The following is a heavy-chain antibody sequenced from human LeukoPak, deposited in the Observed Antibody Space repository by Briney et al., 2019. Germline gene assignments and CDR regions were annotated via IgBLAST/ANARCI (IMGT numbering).Heavy chain of an antibody. J-gene: IGHJ6*02. CDR3: AKGGAGEVGYYYYGLDV. D-gene: IGHD7-27*01. CDR2: IGIRGDT. V-gene: IGHV3-13*01. CDR1: GFTFIDYD. Sequence: GGSLRLSCAASGFTFIDYDMHWVRQVIGKGLEWVSAIGIRGDTHYSGSVKGRFTISRENAESSLYLQMNSLRPEDTAVYYCAKGGAGEVGYYYYGLDVWGQGTTVTVSS.